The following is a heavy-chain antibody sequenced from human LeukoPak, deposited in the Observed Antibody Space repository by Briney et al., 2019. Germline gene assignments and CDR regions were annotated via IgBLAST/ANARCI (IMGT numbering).Heavy chain of an antibody. D-gene: IGHD2-8*01. CDR2: IYPADSDT. CDR1: GYTFTSYW. J-gene: IGHJ4*02. CDR3: ARLYARYLHY. V-gene: IGHV5-51*01. Sequence: GESLKISCKGSGYTFTSYWIAWVRQMPGKGLEWVGIIYPADSDTRYSPSFQGQVTISADKSISTAYLQWRSLKASDTAMYYCARLYARYLHYWGQGTLVTVSS.